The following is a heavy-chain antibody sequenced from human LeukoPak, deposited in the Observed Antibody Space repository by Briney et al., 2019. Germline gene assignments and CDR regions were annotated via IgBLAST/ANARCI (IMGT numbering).Heavy chain of an antibody. CDR2: ISSASGSI. J-gene: IGHJ4*02. CDR3: ARGWGGSGSYYNEGPLDF. V-gene: IGHV3-48*04. D-gene: IGHD3-10*01. CDR1: GFTFSSYS. Sequence: GGSLRLSCAASGFTFSSYSMNWVRQAPGKGLEWVSYISSASGSIYYADSVRGRSTISRDNAQNSLFLQLNSLRGEDTAVYYCARGWGGSGSYYNEGPLDFWGQGTLVTVSS.